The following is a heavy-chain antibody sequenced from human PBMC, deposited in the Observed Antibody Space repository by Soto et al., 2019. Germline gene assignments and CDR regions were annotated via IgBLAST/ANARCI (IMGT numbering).Heavy chain of an antibody. J-gene: IGHJ4*02. Sequence: SETLSLTCTVSGGSISSYYWSWIRHPPGKGLEWIGYIYYSGSTNYNPSLKSRVTISVDTSKNQFSLKLSSVTAADTAVYYCASWPTRTSSPDYWGQGTLVTSPQ. D-gene: IGHD6-19*01. CDR2: IYYSGST. CDR3: ASWPTRTSSPDY. CDR1: GGSISSYY. V-gene: IGHV4-59*01.